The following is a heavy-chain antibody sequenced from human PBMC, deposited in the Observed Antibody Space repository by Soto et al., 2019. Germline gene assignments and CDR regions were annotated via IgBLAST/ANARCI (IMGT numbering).Heavy chain of an antibody. V-gene: IGHV4-30-4*01. CDR1: GASISSDDYY. CDR2: TQYSGNT. CDR3: VRGVEARPARLGMHL. Sequence: SETLSLTCTVSGASISSDDYYWTWIRQPPGKGLEWIGNTQYSGNTYYNPSVKSRVTISLDTSKSQFSLKLSSVTAADTAMYYCVRGVEARPARLGMHLWGQGTTVTVYS. D-gene: IGHD6-6*01. J-gene: IGHJ6*02.